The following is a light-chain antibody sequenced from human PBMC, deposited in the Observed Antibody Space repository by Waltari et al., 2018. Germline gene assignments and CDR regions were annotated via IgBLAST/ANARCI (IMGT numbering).Light chain of an antibody. V-gene: IGLV2-14*01. CDR3: SSYASVSSLV. CDR2: DVS. J-gene: IGLJ2*01. CDR1: SGDVGGENY. Sequence: QSALTQPASVSGSPGQSITISCTGTSGDVGGENYVSWYQQHPGKAPKLMIYDVSNRPSRFSIRFSAAKSGNTASLTISGLQAEDEGDYYCSSYASVSSLVFGGGTRLTVL.